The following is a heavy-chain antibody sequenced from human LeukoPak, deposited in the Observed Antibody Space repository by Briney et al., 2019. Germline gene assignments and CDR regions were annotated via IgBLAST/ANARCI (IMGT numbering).Heavy chain of an antibody. D-gene: IGHD5-24*01. CDR3: ARRRDGYNQLDY. V-gene: IGHV4-39*01. CDR1: GDTIITNDYW. J-gene: IGHJ4*02. CDR2: IDHAGTT. Sequence: LSVNLYITCVVSGDTIITNDYWRSWIRQPPGKGLEWIGTIDHAGTTFYNVSLKSRVTISVDTPNNQFSLRLNSVGAADTAVYYCARRRDGYNQLDYWGQGTLVTVSS.